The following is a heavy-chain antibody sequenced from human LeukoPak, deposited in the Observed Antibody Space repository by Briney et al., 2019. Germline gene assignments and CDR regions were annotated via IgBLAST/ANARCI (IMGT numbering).Heavy chain of an antibody. Sequence: ASVKVSCKASGYTFTGYYMHWVRQAPGQGLEWMGWINPNSGGANYAQKFQGWVTMTRDTSISTAYMELSRLRSDDTAVYYCARAGEGVATIFVLGLWGQGTLVTVSS. D-gene: IGHD5-12*01. CDR2: INPNSGGA. J-gene: IGHJ4*02. CDR3: ARAGEGVATIFVLGL. V-gene: IGHV1-2*04. CDR1: GYTFTGYY.